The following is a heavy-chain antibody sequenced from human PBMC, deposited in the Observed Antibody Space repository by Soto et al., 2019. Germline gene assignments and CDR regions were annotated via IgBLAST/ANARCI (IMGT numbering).Heavy chain of an antibody. CDR1: GYTFTSYY. CDR2: INPSGGST. CDR3: ARVSSWSCFDY. J-gene: IGHJ4*02. D-gene: IGHD6-13*01. V-gene: IGHV1-46*01. Sequence: QVQLVQSGAEVKKPWASVKVSCKASGYTFTSYYMHWVRQAPGQGLEWMGIINPSGGSTSYAQKFQGRVTMTRDTSTSTVYMELSSVRAEDTAVYYCARVSSWSCFDYWGQGTLVTVSS.